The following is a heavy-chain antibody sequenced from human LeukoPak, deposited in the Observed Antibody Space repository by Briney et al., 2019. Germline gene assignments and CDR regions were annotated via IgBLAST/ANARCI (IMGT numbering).Heavy chain of an antibody. CDR3: ARLQWLQTGRDFLDY. D-gene: IGHD6-19*01. V-gene: IGHV3-21*06. J-gene: IGHJ4*02. CDR1: GFTFSSYA. Sequence: GGSLRLSCAASGFTFSSYAMSWVRQAPGKGLEWVSSISGSGRYIYYADSVKGRFTISRDNAKNSVDLQMNSLRVEDTAVYYCARLQWLQTGRDFLDYWGQGTLVTVSS. CDR2: ISGSGRYI.